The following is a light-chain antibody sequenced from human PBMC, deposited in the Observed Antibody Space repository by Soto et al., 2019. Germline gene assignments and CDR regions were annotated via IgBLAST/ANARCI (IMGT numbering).Light chain of an antibody. CDR2: AAS. J-gene: IGKJ1*01. V-gene: IGKV1-6*01. CDR1: QGIRND. CDR3: QQYNNWPGT. Sequence: AIQMTQSPSSLSASVGDRVTITCRASQGIRNDLGWFQQKPGKAPKLLIFAASSLERGIPSRFSGSGSGTEFTLTISSPQSEDFAVYYCQQYNNWPGTFGQGTKVDIK.